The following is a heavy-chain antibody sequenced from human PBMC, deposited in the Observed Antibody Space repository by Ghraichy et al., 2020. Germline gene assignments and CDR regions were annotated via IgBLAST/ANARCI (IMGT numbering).Heavy chain of an antibody. J-gene: IGHJ4*02. CDR1: GFTFSSYW. Sequence: LSLTCAASGFTFSSYWMHWVRQAPGKGLVWVARINSDGRSTNYADSVKGRFIISRDNAKNTLYLQMNSLRVEDTAVYYCASSQYCYDHNVYDDYWGQGTLVTVS. V-gene: IGHV3-74*01. CDR3: ASSQYCYDHNVYDDY. CDR2: INSDGRST. D-gene: IGHD3-22*01.